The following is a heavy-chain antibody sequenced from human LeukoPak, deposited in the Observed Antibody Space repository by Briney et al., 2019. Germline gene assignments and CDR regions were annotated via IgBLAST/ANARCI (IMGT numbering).Heavy chain of an antibody. CDR3: AKDLEQWLVLGLFDY. V-gene: IGHV3-23*01. CDR2: ISGSGGST. Sequence: GGSQRLSCAASGFTFSSYAMSWVRQAPGKGLEWVSAISGSGGSTYYADSVKGRFTISRDNSKNTLYLQMNSLRAEDTAVYYCAKDLEQWLVLGLFDYWGQGTPVTVSS. D-gene: IGHD6-19*01. J-gene: IGHJ4*02. CDR1: GFTFSSYA.